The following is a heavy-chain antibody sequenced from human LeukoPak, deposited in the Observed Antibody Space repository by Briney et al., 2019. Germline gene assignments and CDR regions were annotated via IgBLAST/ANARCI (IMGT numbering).Heavy chain of an antibody. CDR3: ARHDYLTHFDY. CDR2: VYYSGST. D-gene: IGHD4-11*01. V-gene: IGHV4-61*01. Sequence: PSETLSLTCTVSGASVSTRNYYWSWIRQPPGKGLEWIGYVYYSGSTNYNPSLQSRVTISVDTSKNQFSLKLSSVTAADTAVYYCARHDYLTHFDYWGQGTLVTVSS. J-gene: IGHJ4*02. CDR1: GASVSTRNYY.